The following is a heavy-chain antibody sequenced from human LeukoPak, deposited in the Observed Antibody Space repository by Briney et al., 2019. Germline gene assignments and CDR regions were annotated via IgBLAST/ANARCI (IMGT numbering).Heavy chain of an antibody. CDR2: VNPNSGGT. Sequence: RASVKVSSKASGYTFTGYYMHWVLQAPGQGREWMGWVNPNSGGTNYAQKLQGRVTMTTDTSTTTANMELRSLRSDDTAVYYCARDHAPSYYDSSGYYWWSDYWGQGTLVTVSS. J-gene: IGHJ4*02. V-gene: IGHV1-2*02. D-gene: IGHD3-22*01. CDR3: ARDHAPSYYDSSGYYWWSDY. CDR1: GYTFTGYY.